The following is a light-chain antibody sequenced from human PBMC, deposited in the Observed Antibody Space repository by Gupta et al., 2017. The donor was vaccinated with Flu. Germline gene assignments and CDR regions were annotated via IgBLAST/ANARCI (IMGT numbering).Light chain of an antibody. Sequence: DIQMTQSPSSLSASVGDRVTITCRASQSVSSYLNWYQQRPGKAPKLLIYASSTLQSGVPSRFSGSGSGTXFTLTIXNLEPEDFATYYCQQSYSSPRTFGXGTKLEIK. V-gene: IGKV1-39*01. CDR1: QSVSSY. J-gene: IGKJ2*01. CDR2: ASS. CDR3: QQSYSSPRT.